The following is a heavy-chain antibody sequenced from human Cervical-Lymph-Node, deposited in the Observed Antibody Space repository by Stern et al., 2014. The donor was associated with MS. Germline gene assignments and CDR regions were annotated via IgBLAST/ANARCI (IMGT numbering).Heavy chain of an antibody. Sequence: VKLVQSGTAVKEPGSSVKVSCKTSENTFSGFGLTWVRQAPGQGLEWMGGVIPRLTIGSYAPKFQDRITITLNKSTRTVYMTLTNLTSEDTAIYYCARSWGLLDYWGQGSLVIVSS. V-gene: IGHV1-69*09. CDR1: ENTFSGFG. D-gene: IGHD3-16*01. CDR3: ARSWGLLDY. CDR2: VIPRLTIG. J-gene: IGHJ4*02.